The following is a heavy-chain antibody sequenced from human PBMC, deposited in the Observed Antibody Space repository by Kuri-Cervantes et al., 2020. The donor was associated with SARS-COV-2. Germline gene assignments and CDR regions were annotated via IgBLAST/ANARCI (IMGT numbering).Heavy chain of an antibody. CDR2: IYHSGST. CDR3: ARHEPSTVTTLFDY. CDR1: GYSISSGYY. J-gene: IGHJ4*02. Sequence: GSLRLSCAVSGYSISSGYYWGWIRQPPGKGLEWIGSIYHSGSTYYNPSLKSRVTISVDTSKNQFSLKLSSVTPADTAVYYCARHEPSTVTTLFDYWGQGTLVTVSS. D-gene: IGHD4-11*01. V-gene: IGHV4-38-2*01.